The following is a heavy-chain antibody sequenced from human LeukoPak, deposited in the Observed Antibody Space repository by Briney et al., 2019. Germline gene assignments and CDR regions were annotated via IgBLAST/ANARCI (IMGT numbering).Heavy chain of an antibody. CDR2: IYYTGIT. Sequence: PSETLSLTCTVSGVSISSHYWNWIRQSPGKGLQWIGNIYYTGITNYNPSLKSRVAISIDTSKNQFSLTLNSVTAADAAVYYCASAGNPHYFDFWGQGPLVTVSS. CDR1: GVSISSHY. J-gene: IGHJ4*02. V-gene: IGHV4-59*11. CDR3: ASAGNPHYFDF.